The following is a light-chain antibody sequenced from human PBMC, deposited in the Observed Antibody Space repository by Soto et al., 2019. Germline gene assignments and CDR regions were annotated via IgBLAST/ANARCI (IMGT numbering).Light chain of an antibody. Sequence: QSVLTQPASVSGSPGQSITISCTGTSSDVVGYNYVSWYQLHPGKAPKFMIYDVSNRPSGVSNRFSGPKSGNTASLTISGLQAEDEADYYCSSYTTSNTRQIVFGTGTKVTVL. J-gene: IGLJ1*01. CDR1: SSDVVGYNY. V-gene: IGLV2-14*01. CDR2: DVS. CDR3: SSYTTSNTRQIV.